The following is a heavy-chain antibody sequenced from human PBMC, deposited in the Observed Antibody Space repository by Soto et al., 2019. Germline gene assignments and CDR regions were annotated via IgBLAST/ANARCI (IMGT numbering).Heavy chain of an antibody. J-gene: IGHJ6*02. CDR3: ARVPYDILPNYYYYGMDV. V-gene: IGHV1-46*01. CDR1: GYTFTSYY. Sequence: ASVKVSCKASGYTFTSYYMHWVRQAPGQGLEWMGIINPSGGSTSYAQKFQGRVTMTRDTSTSTVYMELSSLRSEDTAVYYCARVPYDILPNYYYYGMDVWGQGTTVTVS. D-gene: IGHD3-9*01. CDR2: INPSGGST.